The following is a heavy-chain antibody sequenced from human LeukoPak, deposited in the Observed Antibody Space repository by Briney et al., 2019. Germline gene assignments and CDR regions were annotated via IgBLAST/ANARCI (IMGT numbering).Heavy chain of an antibody. D-gene: IGHD5/OR15-5a*01. CDR3: ARDSDSVYPPPKFDP. Sequence: ASVKVSCKASGYTFTRSGISWLRRAPGQGLEWMGWINHNGKTNIAQKFQGRVTMTTDTSTTTAFMEVRSLRSDDTAVYYCARDSDSVYPPPKFDPWGQGTLVTVSS. CDR2: INHNGKT. V-gene: IGHV1-18*01. CDR1: GYTFTRSG. J-gene: IGHJ5*02.